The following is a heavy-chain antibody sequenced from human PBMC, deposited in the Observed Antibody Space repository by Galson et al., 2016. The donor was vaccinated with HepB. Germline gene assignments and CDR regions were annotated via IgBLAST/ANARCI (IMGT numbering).Heavy chain of an antibody. V-gene: IGHV3-9*01. D-gene: IGHD5-18*01. CDR3: ANDKRPTAMVLLPHFDY. J-gene: IGHJ4*02. CDR1: GFTFHDYA. CDR2: ITWNSVNI. Sequence: SLRLSCAASGFTFHDYAMHWVRQAPGKGLEWVSGITWNSVNIAYADSVKGRFTISRDNAKNSLYLQVNSLRAEDTAFYFCANDKRPTAMVLLPHFDYWGQGTLVSVSS.